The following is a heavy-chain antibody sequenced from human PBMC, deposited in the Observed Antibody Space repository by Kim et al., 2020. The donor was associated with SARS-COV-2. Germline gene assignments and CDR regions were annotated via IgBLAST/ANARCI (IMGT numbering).Heavy chain of an antibody. J-gene: IGHJ6*02. CDR1: GGSFSGYY. D-gene: IGHD2-15*01. Sequence: SETLSLTCAVYGGSFSGYYWSWIRQPPGKGLEWIGEINHSGSTNYNPSLKSRVTISVDTSKNQFSLKLSSVTAADTAVYYCARGIRYCSGGSCYYYYGMDVWGQGTTVTVSS. CDR2: INHSGST. V-gene: IGHV4-34*01. CDR3: ARGIRYCSGGSCYYYYGMDV.